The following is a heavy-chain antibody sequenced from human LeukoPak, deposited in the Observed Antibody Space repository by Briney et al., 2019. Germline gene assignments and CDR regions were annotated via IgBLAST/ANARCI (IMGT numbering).Heavy chain of an antibody. V-gene: IGHV3-53*01. Sequence: GGSLRLSCAASGFTFSSYAMNWVRQAPGKGLEWASVIYSGGSTYYADSVKGRFTISRDNSKNTLYLQMNSLRAEDTAVYYCARASNSGYDPWGQGTLVTVSS. CDR3: ARASNSGYDP. J-gene: IGHJ5*02. CDR2: IYSGGST. CDR1: GFTFSSYA. D-gene: IGHD3-22*01.